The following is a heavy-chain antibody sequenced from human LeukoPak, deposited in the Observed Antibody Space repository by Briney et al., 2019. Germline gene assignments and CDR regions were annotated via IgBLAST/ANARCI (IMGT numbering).Heavy chain of an antibody. J-gene: IGHJ4*02. CDR1: GGSISSSSYY. V-gene: IGHV4-39*01. CDR2: IYYSGST. CDR3: ASAGDIVVVPAAMGANYGVDY. D-gene: IGHD2-2*01. Sequence: PSETLSLTCTVSGGSISSSSYYWGWIRQPPGTGLEWIGSIYYSGSTYYNPSLKSRVTISVDTSKNQFSLKLSSVTAADTAVYYCASAGDIVVVPAAMGANYGVDYWGQGTLVTVSS.